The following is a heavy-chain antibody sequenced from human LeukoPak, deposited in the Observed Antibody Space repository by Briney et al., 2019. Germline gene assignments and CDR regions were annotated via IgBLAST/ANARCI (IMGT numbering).Heavy chain of an antibody. CDR2: INPNSGGT. CDR1: GYTFTGYY. D-gene: IGHD2-15*01. CDR3: ARASAGVVVVVAAFDY. V-gene: IGHV1-2*02. J-gene: IGHJ4*02. Sequence: GASVKVSCKASGYTFTGYYMHWVRQAPGQGLEWMGWINPNSGGTNYAQKFQGRVTMTRDTSISTAYMELSRLRSDDTAAYYCARASAGVVVVVAAFDYWGQGTLVTVSS.